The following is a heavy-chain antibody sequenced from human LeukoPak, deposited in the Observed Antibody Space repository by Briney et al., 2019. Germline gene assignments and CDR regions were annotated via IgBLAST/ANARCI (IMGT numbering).Heavy chain of an antibody. CDR2: IYYSGST. V-gene: IGHV4-59*08. CDR3: ARAYSSSWYWNWFDP. J-gene: IGHJ5*02. D-gene: IGHD6-13*01. Sequence: SETLSLTCTVSGGSISSYYWSWIRQPPGKGLEWIGYIYYSGSTNYNPSLKSRVTISVDTSKNQFSLKLSSVTAADTAVYYCARAYSSSWYWNWFDPWGQGTLVTVSS. CDR1: GGSISSYY.